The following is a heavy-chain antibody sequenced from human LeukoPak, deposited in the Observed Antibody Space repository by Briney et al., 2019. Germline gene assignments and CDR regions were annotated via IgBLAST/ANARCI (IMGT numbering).Heavy chain of an antibody. CDR3: ASSSYSSSSF. CDR2: INQDGSQI. D-gene: IGHD6-6*01. Sequence: GGSLRLSCAASGFTFSTYWMIWARQAPGKGLEWVANINQDGSQIYYAGSVEGRFTISRDNAKDSLLLQMNSLRAEDTALYYCASSSYSSSSFWGQGTLVTVPS. J-gene: IGHJ4*02. V-gene: IGHV3-7*01. CDR1: GFTFSTYW.